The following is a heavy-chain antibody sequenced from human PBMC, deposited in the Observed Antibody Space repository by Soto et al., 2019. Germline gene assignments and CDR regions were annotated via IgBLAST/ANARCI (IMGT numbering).Heavy chain of an antibody. CDR2: LSGSGTST. D-gene: IGHD6-19*01. J-gene: IGHJ4*02. CDR1: GFSFVNYA. CDR3: TRQTEAVQWLVVPTDYNFDY. V-gene: IGHV3-23*01. Sequence: GGSLRLSCAASGFSFVNYAMNWVRQARGKGLEWVSGLSGSGTSTYYADSVKGRFTISRDDSMNTAYLQMNSLKTEDTAVYFCTRQTEAVQWLVVPTDYNFDYWGQGTLVTVSS.